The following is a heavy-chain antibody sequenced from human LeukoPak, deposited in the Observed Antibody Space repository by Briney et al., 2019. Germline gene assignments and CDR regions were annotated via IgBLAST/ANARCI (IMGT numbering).Heavy chain of an antibody. CDR1: GFTFSDYW. Sequence: GGSLRLSCAASGFTFSDYWMSWVRQAPGKGLEWVANIKQDGSAEYYVDSVKGRFTISRDNAKNSLYLQMNSLRAEDTAVYYCARAPRESAYSPLDYWGQGTLVSVST. J-gene: IGHJ4*02. CDR3: ARAPRESAYSPLDY. CDR2: IKQDGSAE. V-gene: IGHV3-7*01. D-gene: IGHD3-3*01.